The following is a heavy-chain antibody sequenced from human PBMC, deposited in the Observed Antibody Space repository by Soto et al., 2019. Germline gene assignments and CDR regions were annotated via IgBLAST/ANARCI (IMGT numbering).Heavy chain of an antibody. CDR1: GGSISSYY. CDR3: ARDADGDYGGNSFRNWFDP. Sequence: SETLSLTCTVSGGSISSYYWSWIRQPPGKGLEWIGYIYYSGSTNYNPSLKSRVTISVDTSKNQFSLKLSSVTAADTAVYYCARDADGDYGGNSFRNWFDPWGQGTLVTVSS. J-gene: IGHJ5*02. CDR2: IYYSGST. D-gene: IGHD4-17*01. V-gene: IGHV4-59*01.